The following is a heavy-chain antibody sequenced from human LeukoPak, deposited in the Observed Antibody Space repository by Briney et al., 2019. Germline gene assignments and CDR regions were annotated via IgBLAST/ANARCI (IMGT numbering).Heavy chain of an antibody. Sequence: PSETLSLTCTVSGGSISSYYWSWIRQPPGKRLEWIGYVYYSGSTNYNPSLKSRVTISVDTSKNHFSLKLSSVTAADTAEYSCARSIIGTRSKFDYWGQGTLVTVSS. CDR2: VYYSGST. J-gene: IGHJ4*02. CDR1: GGSISSYY. V-gene: IGHV4-59*08. D-gene: IGHD1/OR15-1a*01. CDR3: ARSIIGTRSKFDY.